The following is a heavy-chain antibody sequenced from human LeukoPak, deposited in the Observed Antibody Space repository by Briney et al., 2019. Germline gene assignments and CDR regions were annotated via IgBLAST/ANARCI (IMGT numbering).Heavy chain of an antibody. V-gene: IGHV1-2*02. CDR3: ARGITIFGVVITSYFDP. CDR2: INPNSGGT. CDR1: GYIFTGYY. D-gene: IGHD3-3*01. Sequence: ASVKVSCKASGYIFTGYYMHWVRQAPGQGLEWMGWINPNSGGTNYAQKFQGRVTMTRDTSISTAYMELSRLRYDDTAVYYCARGITIFGVVITSYFDPWGQGTLVTVSS. J-gene: IGHJ5*02.